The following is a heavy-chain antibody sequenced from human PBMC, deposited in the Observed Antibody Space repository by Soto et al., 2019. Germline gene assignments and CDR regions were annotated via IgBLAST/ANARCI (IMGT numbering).Heavy chain of an antibody. V-gene: IGHV3-23*01. J-gene: IGHJ4*02. CDR1: GFTFSSYA. D-gene: IGHD3-16*01. CDR3: AKDRGAEDLGPNWDFDC. CDR2: ISGSGSRT. Sequence: GGSLRLSCAASGFTFSSYAMSWVRQAPGKGLEWVSAISGSGSRTYYADSGKGRFTISRDNSKNTLYLQMNSLRAVDTAVYYCAKDRGAEDLGPNWDFDCWGQGTLVTVSS.